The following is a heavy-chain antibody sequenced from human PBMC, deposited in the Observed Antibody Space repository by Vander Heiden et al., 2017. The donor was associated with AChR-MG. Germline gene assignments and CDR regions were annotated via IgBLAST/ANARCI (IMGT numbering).Heavy chain of an antibody. Sequence: QVQLQQCGPGLLKPQETLSHPCAVYGWSFSVYYWGWIRQPPGKGLEWIGEINHGGSTNYNPSLKSRVTISVDTSKNQFSLKLSSVTAADTAVYYCARRLGYCSGGSCYSSLYFQHWGQGTLVTVSS. V-gene: IGHV4-34*01. D-gene: IGHD2-15*01. J-gene: IGHJ1*01. CDR3: ARRLGYCSGGSCYSSLYFQH. CDR2: INHGGST. CDR1: GWSFSVYY.